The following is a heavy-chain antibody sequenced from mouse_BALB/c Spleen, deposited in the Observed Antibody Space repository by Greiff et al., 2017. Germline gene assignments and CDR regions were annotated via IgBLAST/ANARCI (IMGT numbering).Heavy chain of an antibody. V-gene: IGHV14-3*02. Sequence: EVQGVESGAELVKPGASVKLSCTASGFNIKDTYMHWVKQRPEQGLEWIGRIDPANGNTKYDPKFQGKATITADTSSNTAYLQLSSLTSEDTAVYYCARSDRAMDYWGQGTSVTVSS. J-gene: IGHJ4*01. CDR2: IDPANGNT. CDR3: ARSDRAMDY. CDR1: GFNIKDTY.